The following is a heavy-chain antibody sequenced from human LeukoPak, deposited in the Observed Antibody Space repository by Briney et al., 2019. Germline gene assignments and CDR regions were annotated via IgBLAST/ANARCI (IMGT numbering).Heavy chain of an antibody. CDR3: ARGDTSLEKYGFDY. Sequence: GGSLRLSCAASGFTFSSYWMHWVRQAPGKGLVWVSRISSDGSSTSYADSVKGRFTISRDNAKNTLYLQMNSLRAEDTAVYYCARGDTSLEKYGFDYWGQGTLVTVSS. V-gene: IGHV3-74*01. J-gene: IGHJ4*02. CDR2: ISSDGSST. CDR1: GFTFSSYW. D-gene: IGHD5-18*01.